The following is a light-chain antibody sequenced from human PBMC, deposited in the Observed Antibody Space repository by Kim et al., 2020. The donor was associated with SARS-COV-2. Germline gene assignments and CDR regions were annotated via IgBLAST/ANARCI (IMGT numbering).Light chain of an antibody. CDR1: QPMTNNL. CDR3: QRNGGS. J-gene: IGKJ4*01. Sequence: PGDRATLSCRTSQPMTNNLLAWYQQKPGQPPRLLIHGTSSRATGVPDRFSGRGSATDFTLTISRLEPEDFAVYYCQRNGGSFGGGTKVDIK. V-gene: IGKV3-20*01. CDR2: GTS.